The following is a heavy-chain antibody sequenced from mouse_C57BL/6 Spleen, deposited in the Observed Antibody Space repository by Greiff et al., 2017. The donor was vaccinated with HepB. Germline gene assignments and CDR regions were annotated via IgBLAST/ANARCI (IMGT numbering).Heavy chain of an antibody. CDR1: GFTFTDYY. D-gene: IGHD1-1*01. Sequence: EVQRVESGGGLVQPGGSLSLSCAASGFTFTDYYMSWVRQPPGKALEWLGFIRNKANGDKTEYSASVKGRFTISRDNSQSILYLQMNALRAEDSATYAGESSSYYGSSWGFAYWGQGTPLTVSA. CDR3: ESSSYYGSSWGFAY. V-gene: IGHV7-3*01. CDR2: IRNKANGDKT. J-gene: IGHJ3*01.